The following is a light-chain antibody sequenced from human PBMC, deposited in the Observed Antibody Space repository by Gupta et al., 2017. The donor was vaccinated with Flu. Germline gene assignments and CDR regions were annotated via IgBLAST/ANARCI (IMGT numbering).Light chain of an antibody. Sequence: QSARTQPPSVSGSPGQSVTISCTGTSSDVGSYNRVSWYQQPPGTAPKLMIYDVSKRPSGVPDRFSGSKSGNTASLTXSXLQADDXADYYCNSYTSSSTYVFGTGTKVTVL. CDR1: SSDVGSYNR. CDR3: NSYTSSSTYV. V-gene: IGLV2-18*02. CDR2: DVS. J-gene: IGLJ1*01.